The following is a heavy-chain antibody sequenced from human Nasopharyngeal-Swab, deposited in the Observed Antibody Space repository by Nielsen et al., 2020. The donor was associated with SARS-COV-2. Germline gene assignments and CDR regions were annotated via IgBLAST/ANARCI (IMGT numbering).Heavy chain of an antibody. CDR3: AREDTDYYDSSGYFDY. J-gene: IGHJ4*02. CDR2: ISSSGSTT. D-gene: IGHD3-22*01. V-gene: IGHV3-11*01. Sequence: GGSLRLSCAASGFTFSDYYMSWIRQAPGKGLEWVSYISSSGSTTYYADSVKGRFTISRDNAKNSLYLQMNSLRAEDTAVYYCAREDTDYYDSSGYFDYRGQGTLVTVSS. CDR1: GFTFSDYY.